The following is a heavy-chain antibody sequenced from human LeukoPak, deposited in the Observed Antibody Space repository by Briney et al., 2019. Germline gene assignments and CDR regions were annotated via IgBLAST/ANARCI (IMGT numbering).Heavy chain of an antibody. J-gene: IGHJ4*02. V-gene: IGHV3-7*01. CDR2: IKQDGSEK. CDR3: ARGKASGYSYGRYFDY. CDR1: GFTFSSYW. D-gene: IGHD5-18*01. Sequence: GGSLRLSCAASGFTFSSYWMSWVRQAPGKGLEWVANIKQDGSEKYYVDSVKGRFTISRDNAKNSLYQQMNSLRAEDTAVYYCARGKASGYSYGRYFDYWGQGTLVTVSS.